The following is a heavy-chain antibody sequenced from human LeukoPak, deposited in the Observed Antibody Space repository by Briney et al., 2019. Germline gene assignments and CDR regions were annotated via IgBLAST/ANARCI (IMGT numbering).Heavy chain of an antibody. V-gene: IGHV1-69*04. CDR3: ARGDVEMATIDAFDI. Sequence: GASVKVSCKASGGTFSSYAIGWVRQAPGQGLEWMGRIIPILGIANYAQKFQGRVTITADKSTSTAYMELSSLRSEDTAVYYCARGDVEMATIDAFDIWGQGTMVTVSS. D-gene: IGHD5-24*01. CDR1: GGTFSSYA. J-gene: IGHJ3*02. CDR2: IIPILGIA.